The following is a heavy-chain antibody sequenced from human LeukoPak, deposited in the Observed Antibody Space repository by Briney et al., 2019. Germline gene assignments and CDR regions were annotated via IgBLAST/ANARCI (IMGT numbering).Heavy chain of an antibody. V-gene: IGHV3-9*01. CDR3: YLLRQDIVVVPAAKTAWAFDI. Sequence: GRSLRLSCAASGFTFDDYAMHWVRQAPGKGLEWVSGISWNSGSIGYADSVKGRFTISRDNSENTLYLQMNSLRAEDTAVYYCYLLRQDIVVVPAAKTAWAFDIWGQGTMVTVSS. D-gene: IGHD2-2*01. CDR2: ISWNSGSI. CDR1: GFTFDDYA. J-gene: IGHJ3*02.